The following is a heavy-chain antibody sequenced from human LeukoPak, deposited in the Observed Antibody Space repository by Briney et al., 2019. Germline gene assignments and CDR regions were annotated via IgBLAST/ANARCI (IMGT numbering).Heavy chain of an antibody. V-gene: IGHV1-8*01. CDR2: MNPNSGNT. CDR3: ARDQPRAKDLDQ. J-gene: IGHJ4*02. CDR1: GYTFTSYD. Sequence: ASVKVSCKASGYTFTSYDINWVRQATGQGLEWMGWMNPNSGNTGSAQRFQGRITMTRDTSISTAYIELSSLRSEDTAVYFCARDQPRAKDLDQWGQGTLVTVSS.